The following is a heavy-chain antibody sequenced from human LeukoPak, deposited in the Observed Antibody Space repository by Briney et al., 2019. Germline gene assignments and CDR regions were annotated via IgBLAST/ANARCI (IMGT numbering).Heavy chain of an antibody. CDR2: VWFDGSNS. CDR1: GFRFSTYG. V-gene: IGHV3-33*01. CDR3: ARFAGSDYTGSFDL. J-gene: IGHJ4*02. D-gene: IGHD3-10*01. Sequence: GGSLRLSCAGSGFRFSTYGMRWVRQAPGKGLEWLGYVWFDGSNSDYVDPVKGRFTISRDNSKNTVFLQMNSLRAEDTAVYHCARFAGSDYTGSFDLWGQGTPVTVSS.